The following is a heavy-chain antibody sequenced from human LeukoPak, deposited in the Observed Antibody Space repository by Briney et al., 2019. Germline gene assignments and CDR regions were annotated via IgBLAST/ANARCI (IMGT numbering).Heavy chain of an antibody. D-gene: IGHD3-22*01. CDR3: ARAYYDSSGYFHEKCYFDY. V-gene: IGHV1-69*01. Sequence: SVKVSCKASGGTFSSYAISWVRQAPGQGLEWMGGIIPIFGTANYAQKFQGRVTITADESTSTAYMELSSLRSEDTAVYYCARAYYDSSGYFHEKCYFDYWGQGTLVTVSS. CDR1: GGTFSSYA. CDR2: IIPIFGTA. J-gene: IGHJ4*02.